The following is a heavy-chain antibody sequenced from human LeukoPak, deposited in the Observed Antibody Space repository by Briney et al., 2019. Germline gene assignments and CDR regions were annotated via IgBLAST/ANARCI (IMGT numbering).Heavy chain of an antibody. V-gene: IGHV4-30-4*01. CDR3: ARDNYGGQIGMDV. CDR2: IYYSGST. J-gene: IGHJ6*02. Sequence: PSQTLSLTCTVSGGSISSGDYYWSWIRQPPGKGLEWIGYIYYSGSTYYNPSLKSRVTISVDTSKNQFSLKLSSATAADTAVYYCARDNYGGQIGMDVWGQGTTVTVSS. CDR1: GGSISSGDYY. D-gene: IGHD4-23*01.